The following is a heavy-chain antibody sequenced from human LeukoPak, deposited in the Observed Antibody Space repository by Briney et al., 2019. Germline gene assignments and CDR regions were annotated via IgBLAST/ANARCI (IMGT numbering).Heavy chain of an antibody. D-gene: IGHD4-17*01. CDR3: ARTFQGDYDAADYYYYGMDV. Sequence: SETLSLTCAVYGESFSGYYWSWLRQPPGKGREWIGEINHSGSTNYNPSLKSRVTISVDTSKNQFSLKLSSVTAADTAVYYCARTFQGDYDAADYYYYGMDVWGQGTTVTVSS. CDR2: INHSGST. V-gene: IGHV4-34*01. J-gene: IGHJ6*02. CDR1: GESFSGYY.